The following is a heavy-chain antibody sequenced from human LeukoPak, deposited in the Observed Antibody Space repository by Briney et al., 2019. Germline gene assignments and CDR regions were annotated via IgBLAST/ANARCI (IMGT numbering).Heavy chain of an antibody. CDR2: IYTSGST. Sequence: SETLSLTCTVSGGSISSYHWSWIRQPAGKGLEWIGRIYTSGSTNYNPSLKSRVTMSVDTSKNQFSLKLSSVTAADTAVYYCARDRTYDFWKGNGMDVWSQGTTVTVSS. V-gene: IGHV4-4*07. J-gene: IGHJ6*02. D-gene: IGHD3-3*01. CDR1: GGSISSYH. CDR3: ARDRTYDFWKGNGMDV.